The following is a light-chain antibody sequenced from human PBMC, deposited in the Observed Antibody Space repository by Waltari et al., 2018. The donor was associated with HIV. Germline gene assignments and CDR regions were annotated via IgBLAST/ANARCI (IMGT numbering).Light chain of an antibody. V-gene: IGLV7-43*01. CDR1: TGPVGNGHY. CDR3: MLFFRTSYL. CDR2: SST. J-gene: IGLJ2*01. Sequence: QTVVTQEPSLTASPGGTITLTCSSATGPVGNGHYVNWFQQKPGQPPRPLIYSSTRGHPLTPERFSGSLVGDRAALTLSNVWPEDQADYYCMLFFRTSYLFGGGTKVTVL.